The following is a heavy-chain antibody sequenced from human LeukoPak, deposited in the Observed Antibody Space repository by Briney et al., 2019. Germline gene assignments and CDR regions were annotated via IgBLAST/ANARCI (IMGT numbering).Heavy chain of an antibody. J-gene: IGHJ4*02. V-gene: IGHV3-30-3*01. CDR2: ISYDGSNK. CDR1: GFTFSSYA. Sequence: PGGSLRLSCAASGFTFSSYAMHWVRQAPGKGLEWVAVISYDGSNKYYADSVKGRFTISRDNSKNTLYLQMNSLRAEDTAVYYCATEDSSGPPGDWGQGTLVTVSS. D-gene: IGHD6-19*01. CDR3: ATEDSSGPPGD.